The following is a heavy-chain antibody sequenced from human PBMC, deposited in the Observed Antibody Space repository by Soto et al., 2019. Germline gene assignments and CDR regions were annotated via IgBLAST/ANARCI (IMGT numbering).Heavy chain of an antibody. J-gene: IGHJ3*02. Sequence: QAHLVQSGPEVKKPGASVKVSCKTSGYSFSRFVIVWVRQAPGQGLEWMGWISDYNGNTNYAENLQGRVTMTTNSSTSTAYMGLRSLRSDDSAVYYCAREWPGAGREALDIWGQGTMVTVSS. CDR1: GYSFSRFV. D-gene: IGHD6-19*01. CDR2: ISDYNGNT. CDR3: AREWPGAGREALDI. V-gene: IGHV1-18*01.